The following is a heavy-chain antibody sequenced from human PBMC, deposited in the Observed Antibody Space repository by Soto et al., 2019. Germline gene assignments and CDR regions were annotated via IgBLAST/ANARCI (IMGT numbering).Heavy chain of an antibody. CDR1: GASIRSYH. CDR3: AKDVSSSRWFDP. J-gene: IGHJ5*02. D-gene: IGHD3-16*01. V-gene: IGHV4-4*07. Sequence: PSETLSLTCAVSGASIRSYHWSFLRQPAGKGLEWIGRIQHTGNTNYNPSLKSRVTMSADTSKNQISLKMTSVTAADTAVYFCAKDVSSSRWFDPWGQGLRVTVPS. CDR2: IQHTGNT.